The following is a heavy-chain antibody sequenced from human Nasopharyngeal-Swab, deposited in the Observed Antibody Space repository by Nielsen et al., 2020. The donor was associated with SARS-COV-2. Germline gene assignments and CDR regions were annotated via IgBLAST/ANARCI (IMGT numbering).Heavy chain of an antibody. Sequence: LRLSCTVSGGSISSSSYYWGWIRQPPGKGLEWIGSIYYSGSTYYNPSLKSRVTISVDTSKNQFSLKLSSVTAADTAVYYCASGVAAITMIVVVIRATWFDPWGQGTLVTVSS. CDR2: IYYSGST. CDR3: ASGVAAITMIVVVIRATWFDP. V-gene: IGHV4-39*01. D-gene: IGHD3-22*01. CDR1: GGSISSSSYY. J-gene: IGHJ5*02.